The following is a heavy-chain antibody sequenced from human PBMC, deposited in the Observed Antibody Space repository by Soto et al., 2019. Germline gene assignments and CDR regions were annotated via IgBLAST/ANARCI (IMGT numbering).Heavy chain of an antibody. V-gene: IGHV4-34*01. CDR1: GGSFSGYY. Sequence: PSETLSLTCAVYGGSFSGYYWSWIRQPPGKGLEWIGEINHSGSTNYNPSLKSRVTISVDTSKNQFSLKLSSVTAADTAVYYCARVISGFTIFGVVIFNWFDPWGQGTLVTVSS. J-gene: IGHJ5*02. CDR2: INHSGST. D-gene: IGHD3-3*01. CDR3: ARVISGFTIFGVVIFNWFDP.